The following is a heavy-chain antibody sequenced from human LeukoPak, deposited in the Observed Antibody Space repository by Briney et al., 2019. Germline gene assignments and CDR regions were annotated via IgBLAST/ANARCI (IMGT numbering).Heavy chain of an antibody. J-gene: IGHJ4*02. CDR2: ISSSGSTI. V-gene: IGHV3-11*04. Sequence: GGSLRLSCAASGFTFSDYYMSWIRQAPGKGLEWVSYISSSGSTIYYADSVKGRFTISRDNSKNTLYLQMNSLRAEDTAVYYCAKGYTQQQLVLNYWGQGTLVTVSS. CDR3: AKGYTQQQLVLNY. CDR1: GFTFSDYY. D-gene: IGHD6-13*01.